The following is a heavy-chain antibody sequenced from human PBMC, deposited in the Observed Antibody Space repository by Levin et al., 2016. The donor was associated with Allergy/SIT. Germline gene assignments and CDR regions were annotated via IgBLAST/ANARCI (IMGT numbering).Heavy chain of an antibody. CDR1: GGSISSGGYY. Sequence: SETLSLTCTVSGGSISSGGYYWSWIRQHPGKGLEWIGYIYYSGSTYYNPSLKSRVTISVDTSKNQFSLKLSSVTAADTAVYYCASRIVATAVGVYYYYGMDVWGQGTTVTVSS. CDR2: IYYSGST. D-gene: IGHD5-12*01. V-gene: IGHV4-31*03. J-gene: IGHJ6*02. CDR3: ASRIVATAVGVYYYYGMDV.